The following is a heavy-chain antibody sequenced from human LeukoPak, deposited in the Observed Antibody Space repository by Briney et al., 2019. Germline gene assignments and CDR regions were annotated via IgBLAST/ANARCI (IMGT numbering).Heavy chain of an antibody. Sequence: GGSLRLSCVASGFTVSSYYMSWVRQAPGKGLEWISIIHSGDLTYYADSVKDRFTISRDNSKNTLYLQMNSLRAEDTAVYFCARVVMGYFDYWGQGTLVTVSS. V-gene: IGHV3-53*01. J-gene: IGHJ4*02. CDR1: GFTVSSYY. CDR3: ARVVMGYFDY. CDR2: IHSGDLT. D-gene: IGHD2-21*01.